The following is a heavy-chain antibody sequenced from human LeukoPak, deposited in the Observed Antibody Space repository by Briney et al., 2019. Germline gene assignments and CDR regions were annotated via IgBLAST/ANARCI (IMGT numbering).Heavy chain of an antibody. D-gene: IGHD5-24*01. CDR1: GFTFSSYA. J-gene: IGHJ4*02. Sequence: GGSLRLSCAASGFTFSSYAMSWVRQAPGKGLEWVSAISGSGGSTYYADSVKGRFTISRDSSKNTLYLQMNSLRAEDTAVYYCARVRDGTNSHFDYWGQGTLVTVSS. CDR3: ARVRDGTNSHFDY. V-gene: IGHV3-23*01. CDR2: ISGSGGST.